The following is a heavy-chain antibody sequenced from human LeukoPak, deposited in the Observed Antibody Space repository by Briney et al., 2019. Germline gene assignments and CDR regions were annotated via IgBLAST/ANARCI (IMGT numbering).Heavy chain of an antibody. D-gene: IGHD1-26*01. CDR3: ARDSGSYHFDSC. V-gene: IGHV3-7*01. J-gene: IGHJ4*02. CDR2: IKQDGSQK. CDR1: GFTFSNYW. Sequence: PGGSLRLSCAASGFTFSNYWMGWVRQAPGKGLEWVANIKQDGSQKYFGDSVKGRFTISRDNAENSLFLQMSSLRDKDTAVYYCARDSGSYHFDSCWGQGTLVTVSS.